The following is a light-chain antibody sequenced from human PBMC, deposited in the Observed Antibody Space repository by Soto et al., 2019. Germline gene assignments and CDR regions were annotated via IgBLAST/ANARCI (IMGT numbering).Light chain of an antibody. V-gene: IGKV4-1*01. CDR3: QQYFSTPFT. J-gene: IGKJ4*01. CDR1: HSALFSTTNKTY. Sequence: IVMTQSPDSLAVSLGERATINPRSSHSALFSTTNKTYVAWYQHRTGRPPRLLLYWASTRESGVPDRFTGGESGTDFTLTIDNLQAEDVAVYYCQQYFSTPFTFGGGTKVDIK. CDR2: WAS.